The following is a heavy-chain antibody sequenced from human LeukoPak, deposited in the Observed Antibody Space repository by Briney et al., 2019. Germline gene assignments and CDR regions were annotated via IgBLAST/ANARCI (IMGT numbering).Heavy chain of an antibody. J-gene: IGHJ4*02. CDR1: GFTFSSYS. V-gene: IGHV3-21*01. CDR3: ARDAKPYCSSTSCQFDY. CDR2: ISSSSSYI. D-gene: IGHD2-2*01. Sequence: GGSLRLSCAASGFTFSSYSMNWVRQAPGKGLEWVSSISSSSSYIYYADSVKGRFTISRDNAKNSLYLQMNSLRAEDTAVYYCARDAKPYCSSTSCQFDYWGQGTLVTVSS.